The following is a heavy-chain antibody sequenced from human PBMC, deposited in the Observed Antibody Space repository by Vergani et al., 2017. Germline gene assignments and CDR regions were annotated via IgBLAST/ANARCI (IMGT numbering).Heavy chain of an antibody. CDR1: GGSISSYY. CDR2: IYYSGST. V-gene: IGHV4-59*01. CDR3: AREGVVVAAKVFDI. Sequence: QVQLQESGPGLVKPSETLSLPCTVSGGSISSYYWSWIRQPPGKGLEWIGYIYYSGSTNYNPSLKSRVTISVDTSKNQFSLKLSSVTAADTAVYYCAREGVVVAAKVFDIWGQGTMVTVSS. D-gene: IGHD2-15*01. J-gene: IGHJ3*02.